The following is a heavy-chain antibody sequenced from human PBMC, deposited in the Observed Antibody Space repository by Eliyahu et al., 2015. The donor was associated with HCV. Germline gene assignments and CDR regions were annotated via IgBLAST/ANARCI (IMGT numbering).Heavy chain of an antibody. Sequence: QVQLQESGPGLVKPSETLSLTCTVSGASISSYYWSWIRQPPGKGLEWIGYIHYSGSTNYNPSLKSRVTMSVDTSNNQFSLKLTSVTAADTAVYYCASGGGGIAVAGTGGWFDPWGQGTLVTVSS. CDR2: IHYSGST. CDR3: ASGGGGIAVAGTGGWFDP. V-gene: IGHV4-59*01. J-gene: IGHJ5*02. D-gene: IGHD6-19*01. CDR1: GASISSYY.